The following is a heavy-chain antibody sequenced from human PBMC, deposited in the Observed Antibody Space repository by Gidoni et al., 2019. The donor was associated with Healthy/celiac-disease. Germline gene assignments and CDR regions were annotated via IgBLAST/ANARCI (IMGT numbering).Heavy chain of an antibody. D-gene: IGHD3-16*02. CDR3: AIDTYYDYIWGSYRFDY. J-gene: IGHJ4*02. CDR1: GFTFSSYA. V-gene: IGHV3-23*01. Sequence: EVQLLESGGGLVQPGGSLRLSCAASGFTFSSYAMSWVRQAPGKGLEWVSAISGSGGSTYYADSVKGRFTISRDNSKNTLYLQMNSLRAEDTAVYYCAIDTYYDYIWGSYRFDYWGQGTLVTVSS. CDR2: ISGSGGST.